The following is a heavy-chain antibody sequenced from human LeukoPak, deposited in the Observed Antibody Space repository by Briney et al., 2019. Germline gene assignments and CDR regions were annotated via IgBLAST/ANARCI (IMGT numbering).Heavy chain of an antibody. CDR3: ARGGITAYYYYYMDV. D-gene: IGHD3-10*01. Sequence: SETLSLTCIVSGGSISSGDYYWSWIRQHPGKGLEWIGYIYYSGNTYYNPSLKSRVTISVGTSKNQISLKLSSVTAADTAVYYCARGGITAYYYYYMDVWGKGTTVTVSS. V-gene: IGHV4-31*03. CDR2: IYYSGNT. J-gene: IGHJ6*03. CDR1: GGSISSGDYY.